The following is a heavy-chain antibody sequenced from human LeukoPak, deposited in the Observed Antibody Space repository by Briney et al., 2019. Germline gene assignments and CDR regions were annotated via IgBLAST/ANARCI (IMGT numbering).Heavy chain of an antibody. CDR1: GFTFDDYA. V-gene: IGHV3-9*01. CDR3: AKGLSRNDAFDI. J-gene: IGHJ3*02. Sequence: PGGSLRLSCAASGFTFDDYAMHWVRQAPGKGLEWVSGISWNSGSIGYADSVKGRFTISRDNAKNSLYLQMNSLRAEDTALYYCAKGLSRNDAFDIWGQGTMVTVSS. CDR2: ISWNSGSI.